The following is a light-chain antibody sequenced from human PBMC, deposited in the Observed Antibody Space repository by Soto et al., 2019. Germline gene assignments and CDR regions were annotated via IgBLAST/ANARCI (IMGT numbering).Light chain of an antibody. CDR2: AAS. V-gene: IGKV1-39*01. CDR1: QSISSY. CDR3: QQTYNNPT. Sequence: DIQMTQSPSSLSASVGDRVTITCRASQSISSYLNWYQQKPGKAPKLLIYAASSLQSGVPSRFSGSGSGTDFTLTISSLQPEDFATYYCQQTYNNPTFGQGTKVEIK. J-gene: IGKJ1*01.